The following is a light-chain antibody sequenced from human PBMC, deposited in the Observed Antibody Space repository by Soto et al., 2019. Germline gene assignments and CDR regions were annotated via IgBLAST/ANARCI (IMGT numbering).Light chain of an antibody. Sequence: QSVLTQPASVSGSPGQWITISCTGTSSDVGGYNYVSWYQQHPGKAPKLLIHDVSHRPSGVSSRFSGSKSGNTASLTISGLQAEDEADYYCNSYTSSSLYVFGTGTKSPS. CDR2: DVS. CDR3: NSYTSSSLYV. CDR1: SSDVGGYNY. V-gene: IGLV2-14*01. J-gene: IGLJ1*01.